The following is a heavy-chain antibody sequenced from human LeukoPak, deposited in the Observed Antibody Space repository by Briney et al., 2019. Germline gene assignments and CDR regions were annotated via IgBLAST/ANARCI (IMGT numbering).Heavy chain of an antibody. CDR3: ARRNNEDFYGMDV. CDR1: EYCFGRYW. Sequence: AESLQISRKGSEYCFGRYWIAWVRQMPGKGLEWMGIIYPGDSDTRYSPSLQGQVTISADKSISTAYLQWSSLKASDTAIYYCARRNNEDFYGMDVWGQGTTVTVSS. CDR2: IYPGDSDT. J-gene: IGHJ6*02. V-gene: IGHV5-51*01. D-gene: IGHD1/OR15-1a*01.